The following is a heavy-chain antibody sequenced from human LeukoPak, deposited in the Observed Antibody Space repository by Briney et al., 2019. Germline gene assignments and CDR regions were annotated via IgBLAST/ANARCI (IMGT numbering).Heavy chain of an antibody. CDR3: ARAARPGGIGANVQSS. CDR1: GFTFSSYS. J-gene: IGHJ4*02. Sequence: PGGSLRLSCAASGFTFSSYSMNWVRQAPGKGLEWVSYISSSSSNIYYADSVKGRFTISRDNAKNSLYLQMNSLRAEDSAVYYCARAARPGGIGANVQSSWGQGTLVTVSS. V-gene: IGHV3-48*01. D-gene: IGHD6-13*01. CDR2: ISSSSSNI.